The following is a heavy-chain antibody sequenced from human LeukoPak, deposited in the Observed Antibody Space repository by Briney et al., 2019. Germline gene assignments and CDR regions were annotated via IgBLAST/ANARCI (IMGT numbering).Heavy chain of an antibody. V-gene: IGHV1-2*02. CDR1: GYTFTSYY. J-gene: IGHJ4*02. Sequence: ASVKVSCKTSGYTFTSYYMHWGLQAPGQGLEWMGWVNPTSGGTNYAQKFQGRVTMTRDTSISTAYMELSRLRSDDTAVYYCARVYYYYDSSGILTLYFAYWRQGTLVTVSS. D-gene: IGHD3-22*01. CDR2: VNPTSGGT. CDR3: ARVYYYYDSSGILTLYFAY.